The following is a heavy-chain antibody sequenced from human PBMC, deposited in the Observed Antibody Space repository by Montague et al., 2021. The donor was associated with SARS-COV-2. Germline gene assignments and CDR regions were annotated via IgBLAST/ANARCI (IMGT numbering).Heavy chain of an antibody. V-gene: IGHV4-31*03. D-gene: IGHD3-22*01. J-gene: IGHJ2*01. CDR3: ARSPEPMIILIITSLNWYFDL. CDR2: IYYSGST. Sequence: TLSLTCTVSGGSISSGGYYWSWIRQHPGKVLEWIGYIYYSGSTYYNPSLKSRVTISVDTSKNQFSLKVSSVTAADTAVYYCARSPEPMIILIITSLNWYFDLWGRGTLVTVSS. CDR1: GGSISSGGYY.